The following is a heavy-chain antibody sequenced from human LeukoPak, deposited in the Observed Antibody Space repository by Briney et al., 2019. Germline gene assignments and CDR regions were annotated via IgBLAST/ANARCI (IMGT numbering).Heavy chain of an antibody. D-gene: IGHD2-21*02. CDR2: IYYSGST. Sequence: SETLSLTCTVSGGSVSSGSYYWSWIRQPPGKGLEWIGYIYYSGSTDYNPSLKSRVTISLDTSKNQFSLKLTSVTAADTAAYYCARTSVVTAMPFDYWGQGTLVTVSS. J-gene: IGHJ4*02. CDR1: GGSVSSGSYY. V-gene: IGHV4-61*01. CDR3: ARTSVVTAMPFDY.